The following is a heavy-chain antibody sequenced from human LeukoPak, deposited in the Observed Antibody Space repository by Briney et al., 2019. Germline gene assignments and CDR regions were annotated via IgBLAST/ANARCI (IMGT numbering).Heavy chain of an antibody. CDR3: ARMVYGGNCFDY. D-gene: IGHD4-23*01. CDR1: GFTFSSYA. V-gene: IGHV3-23*01. Sequence: GGSLRLSCAASGFTFSSYAMSWVRQAPGKGLEWVSAIVGSGGSTYYADSVKGRFTISRHNSKNTLYLQMNSLRAEDTAVYYCARMVYGGNCFDYWGQGTLVAVSS. CDR2: IVGSGGST. J-gene: IGHJ4*02.